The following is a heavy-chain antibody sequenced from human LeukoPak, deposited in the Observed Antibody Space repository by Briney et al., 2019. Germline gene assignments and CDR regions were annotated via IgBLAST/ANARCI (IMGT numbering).Heavy chain of an antibody. CDR3: ATVSYYYDSSGYQGYFQH. J-gene: IGHJ1*01. CDR1: GYTLTELS. V-gene: IGHV1-24*01. Sequence: ASVKVSCKVSGYTLTELSIHWVRQAPGKGLEWMGGFDPEDGETIYAQRFQGRVTMTENTSTDTAYTELSSLRSEDAAVYYCATVSYYYDSSGYQGYFQHWGQGTLATVSS. CDR2: FDPEDGET. D-gene: IGHD3-22*01.